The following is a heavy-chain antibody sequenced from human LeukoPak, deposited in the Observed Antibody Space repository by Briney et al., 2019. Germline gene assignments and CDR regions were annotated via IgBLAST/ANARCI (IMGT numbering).Heavy chain of an antibody. J-gene: IGHJ5*02. CDR2: IYHSGST. D-gene: IGHD6-13*01. CDR1: GGSISSGGYS. CDR3: ARGLPGIAPYNWFDP. V-gene: IGHV4-30-2*01. Sequence: SQTLSLTCAVSGGSISSGGYSWSWIRQPPGKGLEWIGYIYHSGSTNYNPSLKSRVTISVDTSKNQFSLKLSSVTAADTAVYYCARGLPGIAPYNWFDPWGQGTLVTVSS.